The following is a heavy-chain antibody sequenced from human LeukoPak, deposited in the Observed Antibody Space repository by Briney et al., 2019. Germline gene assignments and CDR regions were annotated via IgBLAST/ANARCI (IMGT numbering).Heavy chain of an antibody. CDR3: ARSGSYFDY. Sequence: SETLSLTCTVSGGSISSSSYYWGWLRQPPGTGLEWLGSIYYSGSTYYNPSLKSRVTISVDTSKNQFSLKLSSVSAADTAVYYCARSGSYFDYWGEGTLVTVSS. CDR2: IYYSGST. J-gene: IGHJ4*02. D-gene: IGHD1-26*01. CDR1: GGSISSSSYY. V-gene: IGHV4-39*01.